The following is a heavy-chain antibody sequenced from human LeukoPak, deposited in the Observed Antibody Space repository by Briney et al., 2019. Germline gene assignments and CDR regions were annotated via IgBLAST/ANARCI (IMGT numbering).Heavy chain of an antibody. V-gene: IGHV4-4*07. Sequence: SETLSLTCTVSGGSLRSYYWSWIRQPAGKGLEWIGRIYSSGSTNYNPSLKSRVTMSVDTSENQFSLKLSSVTAADTAVYYCARELLSGSPVWGQGTLVTVSS. CDR1: GGSLRSYY. CDR3: ARELLSGSPV. CDR2: IYSSGST. J-gene: IGHJ4*02. D-gene: IGHD1-26*01.